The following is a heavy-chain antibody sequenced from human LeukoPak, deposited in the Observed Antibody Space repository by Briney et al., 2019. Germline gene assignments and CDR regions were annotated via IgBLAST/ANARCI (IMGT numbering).Heavy chain of an antibody. CDR1: GGSFSGYY. CDR2: INHSGST. D-gene: IGHD1-14*01. J-gene: IGHJ4*02. CDR3: ARDQPGGTRFDY. Sequence: SETLSLTCAVYGGSFSGYYWSWIRQPPGKGLEWIGEINHSGSTNYNPSLKSRVTISVDKSKNQFSLKLSSVTAADTAVYYCARDQPGGTRFDYWGQGTLVTVSS. V-gene: IGHV4-34*01.